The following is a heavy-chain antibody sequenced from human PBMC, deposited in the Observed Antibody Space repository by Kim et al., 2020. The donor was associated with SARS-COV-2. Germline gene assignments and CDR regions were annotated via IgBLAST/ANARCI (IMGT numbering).Heavy chain of an antibody. CDR1: GFTFSSYA. CDR3: AKSPIPYYDILTGYYPFDY. V-gene: IGHV3-23*03. D-gene: IGHD3-9*01. J-gene: IGHJ4*02. Sequence: GGSLRLSCAASGFTFSSYAMSWVRQAPGKGLEWVSVIYSGGSSTYYADSVKGRFTISRDNSKNTLYLQMNSLRAEDTAVYYCAKSPIPYYDILTGYYPFDYWGQGTLVTVSS. CDR2: IYSGGSST.